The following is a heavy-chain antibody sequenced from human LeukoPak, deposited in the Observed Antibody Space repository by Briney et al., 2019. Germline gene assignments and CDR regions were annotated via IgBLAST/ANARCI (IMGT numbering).Heavy chain of an antibody. D-gene: IGHD3-10*02. CDR3: ARFVRGVIDY. J-gene: IGHJ4*02. V-gene: IGHV1-18*01. CDR1: GYTFTNYD. Sequence: GASVKVSCKASGYTFTNYDINWVRRATGQGLEWMGWMNPNSGNTNYAQKLQGRVTMTTDTSTSTAYMELRSLRSDDTAVYYCARFVRGVIDYWGQGTLVTVSS. CDR2: MNPNSGNT.